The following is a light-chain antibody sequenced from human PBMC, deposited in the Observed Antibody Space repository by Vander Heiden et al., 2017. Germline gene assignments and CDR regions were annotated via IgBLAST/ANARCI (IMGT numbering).Light chain of an antibody. Sequence: DIVMTQSPDSLAVSLGERATINCKSSQSVLYSSNNNNYLAWYQQKPGQPPKLLIYCASTRESGVPARFSGSGSGTDFTLTISSLQAEDVAVYYCQQYYSTPFTFGPGTKVDIK. CDR1: QSVLYSSNNNNY. J-gene: IGKJ3*01. CDR2: CAS. CDR3: QQYYSTPFT. V-gene: IGKV4-1*01.